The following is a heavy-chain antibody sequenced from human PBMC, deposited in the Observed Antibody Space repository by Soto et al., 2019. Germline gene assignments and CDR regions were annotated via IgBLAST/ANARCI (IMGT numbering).Heavy chain of an antibody. CDR2: INHSGST. Sequence: SETLSLTCAVYGGSFIGYYWSWIRQPPGKGLEWIGEINHSGSTNYNPSLKSRVTISVDTSKNQFSLKLSSVTAADTAVYYCARVGVATRGSYYGMDVWGQGTTVTVSS. D-gene: IGHD5-12*01. V-gene: IGHV4-34*01. CDR1: GGSFIGYY. J-gene: IGHJ6*02. CDR3: ARVGVATRGSYYGMDV.